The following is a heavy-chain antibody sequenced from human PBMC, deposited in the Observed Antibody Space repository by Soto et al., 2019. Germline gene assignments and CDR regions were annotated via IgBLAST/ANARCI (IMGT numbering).Heavy chain of an antibody. V-gene: IGHV1-69*01. Sequence: QVQLVQSGAAVQKPGSSVKVSCKASGGTFSSYAISWVRQAPGQGLEWMGGIIPIFGTANYAQKFQGRVTITADESTSTDYMELSSLRSEDTAVYYCASAKYYYDSSGYPYYYYGMDVWGQGTTVTVSS. CDR2: IIPIFGTA. D-gene: IGHD3-22*01. J-gene: IGHJ6*02. CDR1: GGTFSSYA. CDR3: ASAKYYYDSSGYPYYYYGMDV.